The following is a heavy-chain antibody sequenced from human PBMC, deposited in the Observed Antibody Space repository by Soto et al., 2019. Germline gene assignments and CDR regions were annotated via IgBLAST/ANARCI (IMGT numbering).Heavy chain of an antibody. V-gene: IGHV1-18*01. CDR1: GYSFTSYG. CDR2: ISAYNGNT. J-gene: IGHJ5*02. Sequence: ASVKVSCKASGYSFTSYGISWVRQAPGQGLEWMGWISAYNGNTNYAQKLQGRVTMTTDTSTSTAYMELRSLRSDDTAVYYCARCSYYDILTGYTHDWFDPWGQGTLVTVSS. CDR3: ARCSYYDILTGYTHDWFDP. D-gene: IGHD3-9*01.